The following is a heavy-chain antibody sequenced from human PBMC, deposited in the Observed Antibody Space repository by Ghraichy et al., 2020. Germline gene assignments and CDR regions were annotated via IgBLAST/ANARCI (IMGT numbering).Heavy chain of an antibody. J-gene: IGHJ4*02. CDR3: ARDGAGIYGGNSIWDY. Sequence: LTCAASGFTVSSNYMSWVRQAPGKGLEWVSVIYSGGSTYYADSVKGRFTISRDNSKNTLYLQMNSLRAEDTAVYYCARDGAGIYGGNSIWDYWGQGTLVTVSS. D-gene: IGHD4-23*01. CDR2: IYSGGST. V-gene: IGHV3-53*01. CDR1: GFTVSSNY.